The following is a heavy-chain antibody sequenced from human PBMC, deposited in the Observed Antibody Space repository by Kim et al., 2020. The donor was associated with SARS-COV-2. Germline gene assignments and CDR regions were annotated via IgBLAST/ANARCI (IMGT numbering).Heavy chain of an antibody. CDR2: SYYSGST. J-gene: IGHJ4*02. CDR1: GGSISSYY. CDR3: ARHGGSGGYIRGAANFDY. V-gene: IGHV4-59*08. Sequence: SETLSHTCTVSGGSISSYYWSWIRQPPAKGMEWIGYSYYSGSTNTNSTLKRRVTISVDTSKNQFYLRLSSVTAADTAVYYCARHGGSGGYIRGAANFDYWGQGTLVTVSS. D-gene: IGHD3-10*01.